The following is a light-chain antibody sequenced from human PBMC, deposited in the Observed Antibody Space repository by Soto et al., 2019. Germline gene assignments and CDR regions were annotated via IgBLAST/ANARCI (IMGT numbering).Light chain of an antibody. CDR3: QQSYSSPPT. CDR1: QSVSSN. Sequence: EIVMTQSPATLSVSPGERATLSCRASQSVSSNLAWYQQKPGQAPRLLIYGASTRATGIPARFSGIGSGTELTINISSLQSEDGATYDGQQSYSSPPTFGQGTKVDIK. J-gene: IGKJ1*01. V-gene: IGKV3D-15*01. CDR2: GAS.